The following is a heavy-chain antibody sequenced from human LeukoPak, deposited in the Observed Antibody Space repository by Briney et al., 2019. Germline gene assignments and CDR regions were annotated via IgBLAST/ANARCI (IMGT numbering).Heavy chain of an antibody. D-gene: IGHD3-10*02. J-gene: IGHJ6*04. CDR3: AELGITMIGGV. CDR2: ISISSSTI. CDR1: GFISSRYE. Sequence: GRCLRPSWAPSGFISSRYEVNCVRHAPGSWRGWVSYISISSSTIYYADSVKGRFTISKDKAKNSLYLQMNSLRAEDTAVYYCAELGITMIGGVWGKGTTVTISS. V-gene: IGHV3-48*03.